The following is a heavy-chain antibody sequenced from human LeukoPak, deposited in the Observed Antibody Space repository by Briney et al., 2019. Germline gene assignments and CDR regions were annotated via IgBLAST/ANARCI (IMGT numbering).Heavy chain of an antibody. Sequence: PGGSLRLSCAASGLAFSAYKMHWVRQAPRKGLVWVSRISTDGYTTDYADFVQGRFTASRDNTKNTWSLEMNSLRAEDTAVYYCVRDLGGRSGHWGQGTLVTVSS. D-gene: IGHD1-26*01. CDR1: GLAFSAYK. J-gene: IGHJ4*02. CDR2: ISTDGYTT. V-gene: IGHV3-74*01. CDR3: VRDLGGRSGH.